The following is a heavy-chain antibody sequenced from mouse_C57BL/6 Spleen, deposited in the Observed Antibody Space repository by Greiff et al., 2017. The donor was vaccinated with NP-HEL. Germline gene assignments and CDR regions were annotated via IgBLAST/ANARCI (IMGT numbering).Heavy chain of an antibody. D-gene: IGHD3-2*02. Sequence: QVQLKQSGAELVKPGASVKLSCKASGYTFTEYTIHWVKQRSGQGLEWIGWFYPGSGSIKYNEKFKDKATLTADKSSSTVYMELSRLTSEDSAVYVCARREEGEKTAQPLEFAYWGQGTLVTVSA. V-gene: IGHV1-62-2*01. CDR1: GYTFTEYT. J-gene: IGHJ3*01. CDR3: ARREEGEKTAQPLEFAY. CDR2: FYPGSGSI.